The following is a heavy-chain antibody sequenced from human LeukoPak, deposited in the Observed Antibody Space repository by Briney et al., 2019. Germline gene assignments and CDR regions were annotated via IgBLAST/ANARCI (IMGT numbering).Heavy chain of an antibody. Sequence: SETLPLTCTVSGGSLSSYYWSWIRQPAGKGLEWIGRIYTSGSTNHNPSLKSRVTISVDKSKNQFSLKLSSVTAADTAVYYCATGGFDLPTGLDYWGQGTLVTVSS. CDR1: GGSLSSYY. CDR3: ATGGFDLPTGLDY. J-gene: IGHJ4*02. D-gene: IGHD5-12*01. CDR2: IYTSGST. V-gene: IGHV4-4*07.